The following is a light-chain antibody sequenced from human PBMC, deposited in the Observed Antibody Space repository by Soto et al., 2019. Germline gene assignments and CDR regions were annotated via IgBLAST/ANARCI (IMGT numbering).Light chain of an antibody. CDR2: DAS. V-gene: IGKV3-11*01. CDR1: QSVSSY. Sequence: EIVLTQSPATLSLSPGERATLSCRASQSVSSYLAWYQQKPGQAPRLLIYDASNRATGIPARFSGSGSGTDFTLTISSLEPEDFAVYYCQQHSNWPITFGQGTKVDIK. J-gene: IGKJ1*01. CDR3: QQHSNWPIT.